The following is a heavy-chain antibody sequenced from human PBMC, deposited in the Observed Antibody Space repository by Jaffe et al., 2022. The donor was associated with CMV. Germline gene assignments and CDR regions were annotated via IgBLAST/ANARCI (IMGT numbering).Heavy chain of an antibody. CDR2: ISGSGSRT. Sequence: EVQLVESGGGLVQPGGSLRLSCAASGFTFSNFAMTWVRQAPGKGLEWVSGISGSGSRTDYADSVKGRFTLSRDNSKNTLFLQMNSLRAEDTAHYYCAKGLSGTYFSNWFDPWGQGTLVTVSS. CDR1: GFTFSNFA. D-gene: IGHD1-26*01. V-gene: IGHV3-23*04. CDR3: AKGLSGTYFSNWFDP. J-gene: IGHJ5*02.